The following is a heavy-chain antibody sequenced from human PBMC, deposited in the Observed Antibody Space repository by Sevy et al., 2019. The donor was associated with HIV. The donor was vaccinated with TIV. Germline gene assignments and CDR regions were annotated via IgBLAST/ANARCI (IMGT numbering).Heavy chain of an antibody. J-gene: IGHJ4*02. D-gene: IGHD4-17*01. V-gene: IGHV3-21*01. CDR2: ISTGSRYI. CDR1: GFTFSTYT. CDR3: AREPPTTAEPSFDY. Sequence: GGSLRLSCAASGFTFSTYTMNWVRQAPGKGLEWVSSISTGSRYIFYADSVKGRFTISRDNAENSLYLQMNSLRAEETAVYYCAREPPTTAEPSFDYWGQGTLVTVSS.